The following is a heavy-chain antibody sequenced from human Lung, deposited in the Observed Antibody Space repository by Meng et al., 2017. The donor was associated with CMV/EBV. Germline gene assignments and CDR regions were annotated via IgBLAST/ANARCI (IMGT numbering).Heavy chain of an antibody. J-gene: IGHJ4*02. CDR1: GGSITGGDYY. D-gene: IGHD5-18*01. CDR2: VYYTGGT. CDR3: ARGSNTAMAYFDS. V-gene: IGHV4-30-4*01. Sequence: HLTELGPGLVKASPTPSLTFTVSGGSITGGDYYWSWIRQPPGKGLEWIGCVYYTGGTYDNPSLKSRLSMSVDTSNNQFFLNLTSVTAADTAFYFCARGSNTAMAYFDSWGLGTLVTVSS.